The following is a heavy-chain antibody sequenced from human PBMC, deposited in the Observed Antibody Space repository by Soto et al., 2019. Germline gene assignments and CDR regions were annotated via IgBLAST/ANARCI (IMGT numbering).Heavy chain of an antibody. CDR1: GDSLSTSNW. J-gene: IGHJ4*02. CDR2: IYHVGTT. Sequence: QVQLQESGPGLVKPSETLSLTCAVSGDSLSTSNWWTWVRQSPGKGLEWIGQIYHVGTTSYSPALRGRVAISVDKSKNQFSLTLTSMNAAATAVYYCARASYGLGYFDYWGQGTLVAVSS. CDR3: ARASYGLGYFDY. V-gene: IGHV4-4*02. D-gene: IGHD4-17*01.